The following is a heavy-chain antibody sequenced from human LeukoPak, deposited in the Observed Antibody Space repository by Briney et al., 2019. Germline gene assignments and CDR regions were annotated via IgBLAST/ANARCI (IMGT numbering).Heavy chain of an antibody. CDR1: GFTFSDYY. CDR3: AREGAGGYYDSSGYYYFDY. Sequence: GGSLRLSCAASGFTFSDYYMSWIRQAPGKGLEWVSYISSSGSTIYYADSVKGRFTISRDNAKNSLYLQMNSLRAEDTAVYYCAREGAGGYYDSSGYYYFDYWGQGTLVTVSS. CDR2: ISSSGSTI. D-gene: IGHD3-22*01. J-gene: IGHJ4*02. V-gene: IGHV3-11*01.